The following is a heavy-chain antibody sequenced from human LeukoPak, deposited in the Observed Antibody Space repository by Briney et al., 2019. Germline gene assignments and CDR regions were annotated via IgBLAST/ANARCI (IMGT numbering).Heavy chain of an antibody. CDR3: ATPIMVRGVISFDY. CDR2: ISAYNGNT. J-gene: IGHJ4*02. CDR1: GYTFTSYG. Sequence: GASVKVSCKASGYTFTSYGISWVRQAPGQGLEWMGWISAYNGNTNYAQKFQGRVTMTTDTSTYTAYMELRSLRSDDTAVYYCATPIMVRGVISFDYWGQGTLVTVSS. D-gene: IGHD3-10*01. V-gene: IGHV1-18*01.